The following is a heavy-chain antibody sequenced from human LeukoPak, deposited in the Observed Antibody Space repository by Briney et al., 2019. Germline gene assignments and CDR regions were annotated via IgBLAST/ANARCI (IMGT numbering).Heavy chain of an antibody. CDR3: ARYANVRYFDY. V-gene: IGHV5-51*03. CDR1: VYSFTSYW. D-gene: IGHD3-10*02. J-gene: IGHJ4*02. CDR2: IYPGYSDT. Sequence: PGWALKISCKGSVYSFTSYWIGWVRQMPGKVLEGMGIIYPGYSDTRYSPSFQGQVTISADKSISPAYLQWSSLKASDTAMYYCARYANVRYFDYWGQGTLVTVSS.